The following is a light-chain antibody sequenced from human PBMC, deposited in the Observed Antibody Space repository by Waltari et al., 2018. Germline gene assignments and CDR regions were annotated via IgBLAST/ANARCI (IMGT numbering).Light chain of an antibody. Sequence: ETVLTQSPGTLSLSPGERATSPCRASQSVSSSYLAGYQQRPGQARRLLIYGSSSRATGIPDRFSGSGSGTDFTLTISRLEPEDFAVYYCQQYGSSPWTFGQGTKVEIK. J-gene: IGKJ1*01. CDR1: QSVSSSY. CDR2: GSS. CDR3: QQYGSSPWT. V-gene: IGKV3-20*01.